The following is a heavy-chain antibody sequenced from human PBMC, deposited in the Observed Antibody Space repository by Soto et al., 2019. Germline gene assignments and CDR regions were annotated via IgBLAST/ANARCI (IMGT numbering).Heavy chain of an antibody. CDR2: ISGSGGST. V-gene: IGHV3-23*01. CDR3: AGSGWYTDYYYYYGMDV. D-gene: IGHD6-19*01. J-gene: IGHJ6*02. Sequence: GGSLRLSCAASGCTFNSYAMSWVRQAPGKGLEWVSAISGSGGSTYYADSVKGRFTISRDNSKNTLYLQMNSLRAEDTAVYYCAGSGWYTDYYYYYGMDVWGQGTTVTVSS. CDR1: GCTFNSYA.